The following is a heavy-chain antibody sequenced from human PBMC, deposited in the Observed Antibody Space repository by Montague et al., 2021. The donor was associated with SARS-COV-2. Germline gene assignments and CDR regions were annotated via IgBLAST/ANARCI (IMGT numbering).Heavy chain of an antibody. V-gene: IGHV4-61*01. CDR3: ARSGYESDGSYYFYHD. Sequence: SETLSLTCTVSGASISSGNSYWNWIRQPPGKGLEWIGSISYSGSTYYSPSLTSRVTISVDTSKNQLSLKVISATAADTAVYYCARSGYESDGSYYFYHDWGQGTLVTVSS. CDR1: GASISSGNSY. CDR2: ISYSGST. D-gene: IGHD3-22*01. J-gene: IGHJ1*01.